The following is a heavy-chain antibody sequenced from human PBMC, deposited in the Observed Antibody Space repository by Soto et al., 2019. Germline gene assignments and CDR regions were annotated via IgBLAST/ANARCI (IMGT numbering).Heavy chain of an antibody. CDR3: NTDTDCSGGSCYSGAFDI. CDR2: IKSKTDGGTT. J-gene: IGHJ3*02. CDR1: GFTFSNAW. D-gene: IGHD2-15*01. V-gene: IGHV3-15*01. Sequence: EVQLVESGGGLVKPGGSLRLSCAASGFTFSNAWMSWVRQAPGKGLEWVGRIKSKTDGGTTDYAAPVKGRFTISRDDSKTTLYLQMNSLKTEDTAVYYCNTDTDCSGGSCYSGAFDIWGQGTMVTVSS.